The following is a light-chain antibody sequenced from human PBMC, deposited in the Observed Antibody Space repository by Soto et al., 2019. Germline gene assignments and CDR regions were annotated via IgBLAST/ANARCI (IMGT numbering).Light chain of an antibody. CDR2: DAS. J-gene: IGKJ5*01. V-gene: IGKV3-11*01. CDR1: QYITIY. Sequence: EIVLTQSPATLSLSPGERATLSCRASQYITIYLAWYQQKPGQAPRLLIYDASNRATGIPARFCGSGSGTDFTLTISSLEPDDFAVYYCQQRADWPITFGQGTRLEIK. CDR3: QQRADWPIT.